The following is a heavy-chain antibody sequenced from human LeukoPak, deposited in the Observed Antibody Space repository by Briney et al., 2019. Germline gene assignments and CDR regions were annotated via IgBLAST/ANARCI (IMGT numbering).Heavy chain of an antibody. Sequence: ASVKVSCTTSGFTFTAHYMHWVRQAPGQGLEWMGWISAYNGNTNYAQKLQGRVTMTTDTSTSTAYMELRSLRSDDTAVYYCARDSDIVAQGVDCWGQGTLVTVSS. CDR1: GFTFTAHY. J-gene: IGHJ4*02. V-gene: IGHV1-18*04. CDR3: ARDSDIVAQGVDC. CDR2: ISAYNGNT. D-gene: IGHD2-15*01.